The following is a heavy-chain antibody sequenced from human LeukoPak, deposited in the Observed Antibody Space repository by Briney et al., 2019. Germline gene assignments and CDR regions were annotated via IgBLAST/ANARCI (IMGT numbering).Heavy chain of an antibody. J-gene: IGHJ4*02. CDR3: ARGSNFWSGYYNY. CDR2: INHSGST. CDR1: GASISSSY. Sequence: PSETLSLTCSVSGASISSSYWSWIRQPPGKGLEWIGEINHSGSTNYNPSLKSRVTISVDTSKNQFSLKLSSVTAADTAVYYCARGSNFWSGYYNYWGQGTLVTVSS. D-gene: IGHD3-3*01. V-gene: IGHV4-34*01.